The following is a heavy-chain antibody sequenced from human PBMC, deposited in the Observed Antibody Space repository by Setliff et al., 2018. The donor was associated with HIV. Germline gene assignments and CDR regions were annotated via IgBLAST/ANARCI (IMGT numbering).Heavy chain of an antibody. D-gene: IGHD3-10*01. V-gene: IGHV4-34*01. CDR2: INHGGDT. CDR3: ASRRGIEFYFDI. CDR1: GQSISDYY. J-gene: IGHJ4*02. Sequence: SETLSLTCAVYGQSISDYYWSWIRQTPGKGLEWTGEINHGGDTNYNPSLKSRVTISVGSSHNHFSLKLSSVTAADTAVYYCASRRGIEFYFDIWGQGTLVTVSS.